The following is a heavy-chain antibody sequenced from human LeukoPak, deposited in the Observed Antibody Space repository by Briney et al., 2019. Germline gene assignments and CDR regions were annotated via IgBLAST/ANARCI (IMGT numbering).Heavy chain of an antibody. CDR1: GFTFSSSA. J-gene: IGHJ4*02. D-gene: IGHD2-15*01. V-gene: IGHV3-23*01. CDR3: AKQLGYCSDGSCYFPY. CDR2: ISNNGGYT. Sequence: GGSLRLSCAASGFTFSSSAMSWVRQAPGKGLEWVSTISNNGGYTYYADSVQGRFTISRDNSKSTLCLQMNSLRAEDTAVYYCAKQLGYCSDGSCYFPYWGQGTLVTVSS.